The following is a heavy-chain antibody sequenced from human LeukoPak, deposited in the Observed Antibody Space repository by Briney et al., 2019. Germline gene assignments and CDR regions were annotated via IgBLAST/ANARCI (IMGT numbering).Heavy chain of an antibody. D-gene: IGHD3-3*01. CDR2: IDARSGIT. CDR1: GFTFTVFG. CDR3: ARTYDFGRGPPGDAFDN. V-gene: IGHV3-48*01. J-gene: IGHJ3*02. Sequence: GGSLRLSCATSGFTFTVFGINWVRQAPGKGPEWVSYIDARSGITYYADSVQGRFTISRDNAKESVFLQMNGLRVDDTAVYYCARTYDFGRGPPGDAFDNWGQGTPVIVSS.